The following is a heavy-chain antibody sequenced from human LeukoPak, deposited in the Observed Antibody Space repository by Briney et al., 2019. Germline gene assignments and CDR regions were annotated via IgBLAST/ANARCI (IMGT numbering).Heavy chain of an antibody. D-gene: IGHD2-15*01. CDR1: GGSFSGYY. Sequence: SETLSLTCAVYGGSFSGYYWTWIRQAPGKGLEWIGEINHRGSTNYNPSLESRVTISVDTSKNHFSLDLTSVTAADTAVYYCASGGWYRGYWGQGTLVTVSS. V-gene: IGHV4-34*01. CDR3: ASGGWYRGY. CDR2: INHRGST. J-gene: IGHJ4*02.